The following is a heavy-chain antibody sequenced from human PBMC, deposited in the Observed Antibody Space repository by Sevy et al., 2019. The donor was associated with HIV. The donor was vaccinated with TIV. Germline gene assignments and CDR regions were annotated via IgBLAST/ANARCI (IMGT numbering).Heavy chain of an antibody. CDR2: ISSSSSYI. D-gene: IGHD6-13*01. CDR3: VRDRIAAAGTYYYYYYGMDV. J-gene: IGHJ6*02. CDR1: GFTFSSYS. V-gene: IGHV3-21*01. Sequence: GGSLRLSCAASGFTFSSYSMNWVRQAPGKGLEWVSSISSSSSYIYYADSVKGRFTISRDNAKNSLYLKMNSLRAEDTAVYYCVRDRIAAAGTYYYYYYGMDVWGQGTTVTVSS.